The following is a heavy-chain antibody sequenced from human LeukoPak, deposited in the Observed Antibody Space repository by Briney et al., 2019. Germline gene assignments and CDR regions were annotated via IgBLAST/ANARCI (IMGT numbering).Heavy chain of an antibody. V-gene: IGHV4-61*02. D-gene: IGHD2-8*01. CDR3: ARVRRYYDP. J-gene: IGHJ5*02. CDR2: VSSSGRT. Sequence: PSETLSLTCTVSGDSISSGSFYWSWIRQAAGKGLEWIGRVSSSGRTTYNPSLKSRVTISVDTSKNQFSLKLSSVTAADTAVYYCARVRRYYDPWGQGTLVTVSS. CDR1: GDSISSGSFY.